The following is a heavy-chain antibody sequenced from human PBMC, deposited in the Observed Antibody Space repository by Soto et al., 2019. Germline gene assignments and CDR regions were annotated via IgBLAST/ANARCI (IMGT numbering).Heavy chain of an antibody. CDR3: AREGGYSYGAKDYFYYYGMDV. CDR1: GFTFSDYY. V-gene: IGHV3-11*01. CDR2: ISSTGSTI. Sequence: QVQLVESGGGLVKPGGSLRLSCAASGFTFSDYYMSWIRQAPGKGLEWVSYISSTGSTIYYADSVKGRFTISRDNAKNSLYLQTNSLRAEDTAVYYCAREGGYSYGAKDYFYYYGMDVWGQGTTVTVSS. J-gene: IGHJ6*02. D-gene: IGHD5-18*01.